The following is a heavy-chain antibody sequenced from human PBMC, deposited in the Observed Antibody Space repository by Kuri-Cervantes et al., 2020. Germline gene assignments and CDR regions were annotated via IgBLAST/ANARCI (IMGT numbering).Heavy chain of an antibody. CDR3: ASSDCSSTSCYADFLDAFDI. CDR1: GYTFTSYA. Sequence: ASVKVSCKAAGYTFTSYAMNWVRQAPGQGLEWMGWINTNTGNPTYAQGFTGRFVFSLDTSVSTAYLQISSLKAEDTAVYSCASSDCSSTSCYADFLDAFDIWGQGTMVTVSS. V-gene: IGHV7-4-1*02. D-gene: IGHD2-2*01. CDR2: INTNTGNP. J-gene: IGHJ3*02.